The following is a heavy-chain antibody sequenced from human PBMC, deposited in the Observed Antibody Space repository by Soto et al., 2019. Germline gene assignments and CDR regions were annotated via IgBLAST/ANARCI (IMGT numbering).Heavy chain of an antibody. Sequence: QVQLQESGPGLVKPSQTLSLTCTVSGGSISSGGYYWSWIRQHPGKGLEWIGYIYYSGSTYYNPSLKSRVTISVDTSKNQFSLKLSSVTAADTAVYYCARFNTIFGVVNNYFDYWGQGTLVTVSS. CDR3: ARFNTIFGVVNNYFDY. CDR1: GGSISSGGYY. CDR2: IYYSGST. J-gene: IGHJ4*02. V-gene: IGHV4-31*03. D-gene: IGHD3-3*01.